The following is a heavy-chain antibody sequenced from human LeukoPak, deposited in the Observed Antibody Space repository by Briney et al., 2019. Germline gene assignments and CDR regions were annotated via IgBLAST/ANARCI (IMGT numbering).Heavy chain of an antibody. V-gene: IGHV4-4*07. CDR2: IYSSGST. J-gene: IGHJ4*02. CDR1: GGSISSYK. D-gene: IGHD1-26*01. CDR3: GRGIAGPTAPDY. Sequence: SETLSLTCTVSGGSISSYKWSWIRQPAGKGLEWIGRIYSSGSTNYTPSLKSRVTMSVDTAKNQFSLKLISVTAADTAVYYCGRGIAGPTAPDYWGQGALVIVSS.